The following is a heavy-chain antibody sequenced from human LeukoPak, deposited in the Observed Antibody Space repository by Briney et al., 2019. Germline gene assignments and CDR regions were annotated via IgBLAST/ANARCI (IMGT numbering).Heavy chain of an antibody. CDR3: ARGIGGVHFDY. V-gene: IGHV4-34*01. CDR1: GGSFSGYY. CDR2: INHSGST. D-gene: IGHD2-8*01. Sequence: SGTLSLTCAVYGGSFSGYYWSWIRQPPGKGLEWIGEINHSGSTNYNPSLKSRVTISVDTSKNQFSLKLSSVTAADTAVYYCARGIGGVHFDYWGQGTLVTVSS. J-gene: IGHJ4*02.